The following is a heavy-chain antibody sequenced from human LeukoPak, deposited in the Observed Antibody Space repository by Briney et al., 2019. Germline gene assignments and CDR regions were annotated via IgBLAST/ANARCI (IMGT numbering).Heavy chain of an antibody. CDR1: GASISSYY. D-gene: IGHD3-16*01. CDR3: ARGGSYNFDY. V-gene: IGHV4-59*01. J-gene: IGHJ4*02. CDR2: IYYSGST. Sequence: SETLSLTCTVSGASISSYYWSWIRQPPGKGLEWIGYIYYSGSTNYNPSLKSRVTIPVDTSKNQFSLNLRSVTAADTAVYYCARGGSYNFDYWGQGTLVTVSS.